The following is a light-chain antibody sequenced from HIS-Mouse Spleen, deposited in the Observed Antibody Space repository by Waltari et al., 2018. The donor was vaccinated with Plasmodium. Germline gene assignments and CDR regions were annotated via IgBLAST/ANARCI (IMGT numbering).Light chain of an antibody. CDR2: DAS. CDR3: QQRSNWPPLT. J-gene: IGKJ4*01. Sequence: DIVLTQSPASLSLSPGERATISCRASQSVSSYLAWYQQKPGQAPRLLIYDASNRATGIPARFSGSGSGTDFTLTISSREPEDFAVYYCQQRSNWPPLTFGGGTKVEIK. CDR1: QSVSSY. V-gene: IGKV3-11*01.